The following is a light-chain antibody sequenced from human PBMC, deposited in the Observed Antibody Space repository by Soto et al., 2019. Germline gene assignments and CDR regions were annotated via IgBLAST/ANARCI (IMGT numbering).Light chain of an antibody. CDR2: WAA. V-gene: IGKV4-1*01. CDR1: QRVLYSSNNKNY. CDR3: QQYHGTPLT. J-gene: IGKJ4*01. Sequence: DIVMTQSPDSLAVSLGERATINCKSSQRVLYSSNNKNYLAWYQQQPVQPPKVLIYWAATRESGVPDRFIGSGSGTDFSRTISSLQAEDVAVEYGQQYHGTPLTFGGGTKVEIK.